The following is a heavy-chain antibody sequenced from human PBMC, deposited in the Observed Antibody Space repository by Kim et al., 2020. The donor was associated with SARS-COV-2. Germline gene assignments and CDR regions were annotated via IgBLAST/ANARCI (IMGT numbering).Heavy chain of an antibody. Sequence: SETLSLTCTVSGGSISSSSYYWGWIRQPPGKGLEWIGSIYYSGSTYYNPSLKSRVTISVDTSKNQFSLKLSSVTAADTAVYYCASEPYYYGSGSYWLPYFDDWGQGTLVTVSS. CDR3: ASEPYYYGSGSYWLPYFDD. D-gene: IGHD3-10*01. CDR2: IYYSGST. V-gene: IGHV4-39*01. CDR1: GGSISSSSYY. J-gene: IGHJ4*02.